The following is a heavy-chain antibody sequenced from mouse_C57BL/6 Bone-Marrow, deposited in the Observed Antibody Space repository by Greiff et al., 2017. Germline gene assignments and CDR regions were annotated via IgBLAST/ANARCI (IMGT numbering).Heavy chain of an antibody. V-gene: IGHV14-4*01. J-gene: IGHJ1*03. CDR2: IDPENGDT. D-gene: IGHD2-5*01. CDR1: GFNIKDDY. Sequence: VQLQQSGAELVRPGASVKLSCTASGFNIKDDYMHWVKQRPEQGLEWIGWIDPENGDTEYASKFQGKATITADTSSNTAYLQLSSLTSEDTAVYYCTACSNCRWYFDVWGTGTTVTVSS. CDR3: TACSNCRWYFDV.